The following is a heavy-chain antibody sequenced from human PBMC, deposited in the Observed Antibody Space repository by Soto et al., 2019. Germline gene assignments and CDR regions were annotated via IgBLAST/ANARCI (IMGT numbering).Heavy chain of an antibody. D-gene: IGHD5-12*01. V-gene: IGHV4-31*03. CDR3: ARGDGYNYGWFDY. CDR1: GGSISSGGYY. Sequence: TLALTCTFSGGSISSGGYYWTWIRQHPGKGLEWIGYIYSSGSTHYNPSLKSRVTTSIDMSKKQFSLKLSSVTAADTAVYYCARGDGYNYGWFDYWGQGTLVTVSS. CDR2: IYSSGST. J-gene: IGHJ4*02.